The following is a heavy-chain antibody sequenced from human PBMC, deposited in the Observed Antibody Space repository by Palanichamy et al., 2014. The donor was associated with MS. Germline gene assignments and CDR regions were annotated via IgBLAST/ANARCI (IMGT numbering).Heavy chain of an antibody. CDR3: ARVYCGGDCYLYYYYGMDV. D-gene: IGHD2-21*02. J-gene: IGHJ6*02. Sequence: EVQVVESGGGLVQPGGSLRLSCAASGFTFSSYWMHWVRQAPGKGLVWVSRINSDGGSTNYADSVKGRFIISRDNAKSTLYLQMNSLRAEDTAVYYCARVYCGGDCYLYYYYGMDVWGQGTTVTVSS. V-gene: IGHV3-74*01. CDR2: INSDGGST. CDR1: GFTFSSYW.